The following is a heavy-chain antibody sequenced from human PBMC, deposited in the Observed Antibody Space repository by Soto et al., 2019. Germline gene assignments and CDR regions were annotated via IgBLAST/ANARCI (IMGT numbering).Heavy chain of an antibody. J-gene: IGHJ6*02. CDR1: GYTFTSYA. D-gene: IGHD5-18*01. CDR2: INAGNGNT. CDR3: AREAYSYEPRYALYGMDV. Sequence: ASVKVSCKASGYTFTSYAMHWVRQAPGQRLEWMGWINAGNGNTKYSQKFQGRVTITRDTSASTAYMELSSLRSEDTAVYYCAREAYSYEPRYALYGMDVWGQGTTGTVSS. V-gene: IGHV1-3*01.